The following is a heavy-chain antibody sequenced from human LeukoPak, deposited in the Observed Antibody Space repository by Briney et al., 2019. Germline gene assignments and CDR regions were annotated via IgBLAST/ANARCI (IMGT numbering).Heavy chain of an antibody. D-gene: IGHD1-26*01. V-gene: IGHV1-2*06. J-gene: IGHJ4*02. CDR3: AFPLVGATCFDY. CDR2: INPNSGGT. CDR1: GYTFTGYY. Sequence: ASVKVSCKASGYTFTGYYMHWVRQAPGQGLEWLGRINPNSGGTNYAQKFQGRVTMTRDTSISTAYMELSRLRSDDTAVYYCAFPLVGATCFDYWGQGTLVTASS.